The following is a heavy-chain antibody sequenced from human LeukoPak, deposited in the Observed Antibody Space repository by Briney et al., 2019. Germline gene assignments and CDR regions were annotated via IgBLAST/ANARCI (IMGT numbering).Heavy chain of an antibody. CDR2: ISSSGYK. V-gene: IGHV3-21*01. CDR3: ARGGSGSYYYFDY. CDR1: GFTFSTYS. D-gene: IGHD1-26*01. J-gene: IGHJ4*02. Sequence: PGGSLRLSCAASGFTFSTYSMNWVRQAPGKGLKCVSSISSSGYKYYADSVKGRFTISRDNAKNSLYLQMNSLRAEDTAVYYCARGGSGSYYYFDYWGQGTLVTVSS.